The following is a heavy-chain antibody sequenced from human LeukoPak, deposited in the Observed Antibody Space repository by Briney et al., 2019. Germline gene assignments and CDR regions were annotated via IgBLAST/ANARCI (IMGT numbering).Heavy chain of an antibody. D-gene: IGHD3-3*01. V-gene: IGHV3-30*04. CDR3: ARDSAVEVFGVVIPDKGFDY. CDR1: GFTFSSYA. J-gene: IGHJ4*02. Sequence: LPGRSLRLSCAASGFTFSSYAMHWVRQAPGKGLEWVAVISYDGSNKYYADSVKGRFTISRDNSKNTLYLQMNSLRAEDTAVYYCARDSAVEVFGVVIPDKGFDYWGQGTLVTVSS. CDR2: ISYDGSNK.